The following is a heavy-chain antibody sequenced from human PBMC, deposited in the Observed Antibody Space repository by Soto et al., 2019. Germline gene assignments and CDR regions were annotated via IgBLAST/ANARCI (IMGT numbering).Heavy chain of an antibody. D-gene: IGHD2-15*01. CDR1: GFTFSGYS. CDR3: ARDIGCSGGRCYDYGMDV. V-gene: IGHV3-48*02. J-gene: IGHJ6*02. CDR2: ISSSSRTI. Sequence: PGGSLRLSCAASGFTFSGYSMNWVRQAPGKGLEWVSYISSSSRTIYYADSVKGRFTISRDNANNSLYLQMNSLRDEDTAVYYCARDIGCSGGRCYDYGMDVWGQGTTVTVSS.